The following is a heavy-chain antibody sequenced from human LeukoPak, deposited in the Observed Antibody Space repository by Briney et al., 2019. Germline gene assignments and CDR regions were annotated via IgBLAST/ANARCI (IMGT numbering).Heavy chain of an antibody. J-gene: IGHJ4*02. Sequence: PSETLSLTCTVSGGSISSSSYYWGWIRQPPGKGLEWIGSIYYSGSTYYNPSLKSRVTISVDTSKNQFSLKLSSVTAADTAVYYCARSGYPSIFHYWGQGTLVTVSS. V-gene: IGHV4-39*07. CDR1: GGSISSSSYY. D-gene: IGHD5-18*01. CDR3: ARSGYPSIFHY. CDR2: IYYSGST.